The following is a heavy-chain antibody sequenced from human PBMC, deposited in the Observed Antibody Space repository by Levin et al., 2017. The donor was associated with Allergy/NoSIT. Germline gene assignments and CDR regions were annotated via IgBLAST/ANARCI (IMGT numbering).Heavy chain of an antibody. D-gene: IGHD4-23*01. CDR2: IFPSDSDT. CDR3: ARRDSDGSNSFDY. V-gene: IGHV5-51*01. J-gene: IGHJ4*02. CDR1: GYSFTSYW. Sequence: ASVKVSCKASGYSFTSYWFGWVRQRPGKGLEWMGLIFPSDSDTRVSPSFQGQIIMSVDKSISTAYLQWSSLKASDSAMYYCARRDSDGSNSFDYWGQGTLVTVSS.